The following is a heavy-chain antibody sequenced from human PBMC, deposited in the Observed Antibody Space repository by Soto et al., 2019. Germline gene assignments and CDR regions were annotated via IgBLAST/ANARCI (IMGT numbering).Heavy chain of an antibody. D-gene: IGHD4-4*01. J-gene: IGHJ4*02. CDR2: IWNAGNNK. V-gene: IGHV3-33*01. CDR3: VRGPDYSNFGYFDS. Sequence: QVQLVESGGGVVQPGRSLRLSCAASGFTFSSHAMNWVRQAPGKGLEWVALIWNAGNNKYYADAGSVKGRFTISRDNSRNTLYLEINNVRADDTAVYYCVRGPDYSNFGYFDSWGQGTLVTVSS. CDR1: GFTFSSHA.